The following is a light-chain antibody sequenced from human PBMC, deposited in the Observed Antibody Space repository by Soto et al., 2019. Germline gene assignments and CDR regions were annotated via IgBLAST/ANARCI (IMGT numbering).Light chain of an antibody. J-gene: IGKJ2*01. CDR2: GAS. CDR1: QSVSSSY. V-gene: IGKV3-20*01. Sequence: IGLTQSPGTLSLSPGERATLSCRASQSVSSSYLAWYQQKPGQAPRLLIFGASSRATAIPDRFSGSGSGTDFTLTISRLEPEDFAVYSCQQYGTSPFTFGQGTKLEIK. CDR3: QQYGTSPFT.